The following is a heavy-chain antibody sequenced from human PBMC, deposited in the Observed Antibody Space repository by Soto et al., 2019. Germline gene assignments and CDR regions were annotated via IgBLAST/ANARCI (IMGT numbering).Heavy chain of an antibody. Sequence: GTLSLTCTVSGGSISSYYWSWIRQPAGKGLEWIGRIYTSGSTNYNPSLKSRVTMSVDTSKNQFSLKLSSVTAADTAVYYCARGYDFWSGYSYYFDYWGQGTLVTVSS. CDR2: IYTSGST. J-gene: IGHJ4*02. CDR3: ARGYDFWSGYSYYFDY. V-gene: IGHV4-4*07. CDR1: GGSISSYY. D-gene: IGHD3-3*01.